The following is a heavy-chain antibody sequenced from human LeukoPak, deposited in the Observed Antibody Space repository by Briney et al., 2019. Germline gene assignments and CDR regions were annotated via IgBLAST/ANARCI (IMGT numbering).Heavy chain of an antibody. D-gene: IGHD6-13*01. V-gene: IGHV4-4*07. CDR3: ARENWNFYSNTWYKGWFDP. CDR1: GGSISSYY. CDR2: IYTSGST. J-gene: IGHJ5*02. Sequence: SETLSLTCTVSGGSISSYYWSWIRQPAGKGLEWIGRIYTSGSTNYNPSLKSRVTMSVDTSKNQFSLKLSSVTAADTAVYYCARENWNFYSNTWYKGWFDPWGQGTLVTVSS.